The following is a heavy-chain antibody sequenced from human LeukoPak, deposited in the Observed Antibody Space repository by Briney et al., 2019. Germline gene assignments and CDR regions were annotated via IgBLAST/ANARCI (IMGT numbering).Heavy chain of an antibody. CDR3: AKDISRNTMFRGDIDY. CDR2: IGDSGGRT. J-gene: IGHJ4*02. Sequence: GGSLRLSCALSGITLSNFGMSWVRQAPGKGLEWVAGIGDSGGRTIYADSVKGRFTISRDNPKNTLYLQMNSLRAEDTAVYYCAKDISRNTMFRGDIDYWGQGTLVTVSS. V-gene: IGHV3-23*01. CDR1: GITLSNFG. D-gene: IGHD3-10*01.